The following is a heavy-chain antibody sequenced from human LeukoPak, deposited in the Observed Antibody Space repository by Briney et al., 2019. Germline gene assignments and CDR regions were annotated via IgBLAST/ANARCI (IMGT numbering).Heavy chain of an antibody. CDR3: ARGQGCTNGVCYTFYYYYYMDV. Sequence: ASVKVSCKASGYTFTSYDINWVRQATGQGLEWMGWMNPNSGNTGYAQKFQGRVTITRNTSISTAYMELSSLRSEDTAVYYCARGQGCTNGVCYTFYYYYYMDVWGKGTTVTVSS. D-gene: IGHD2-8*01. J-gene: IGHJ6*03. CDR2: MNPNSGNT. V-gene: IGHV1-8*03. CDR1: GYTFTSYD.